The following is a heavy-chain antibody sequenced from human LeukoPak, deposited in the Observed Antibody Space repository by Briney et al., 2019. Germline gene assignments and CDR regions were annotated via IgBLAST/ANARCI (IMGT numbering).Heavy chain of an antibody. D-gene: IGHD2-2*01. CDR3: ARDYCSSTSCLFDY. V-gene: IGHV1-2*06. J-gene: IGHJ4*02. CDR2: INPNSGDT. CDR1: GYTFTAYH. Sequence: ASVKVSCKASGYTFTAYHMHWVRQAPGQGLEWMGRINPNSGDTNYAQKFQGRVTMTRDTSISTAYMELSRLRSDDTAVYYCARDYCSSTSCLFDYWGQGTLISVSS.